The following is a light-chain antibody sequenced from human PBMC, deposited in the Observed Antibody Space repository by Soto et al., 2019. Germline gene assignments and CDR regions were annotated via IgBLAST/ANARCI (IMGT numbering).Light chain of an antibody. CDR1: QGVASRY. CDR2: GAS. J-gene: IGKJ5*01. V-gene: IGKV3-20*01. Sequence: VLTQSPGTLSLSPGERATLSCRASQGVASRYLAWYQQKPGQAPRLLIYGASTRATGIPDRFSGSGLGTDFTLTISRLEPEDFAVYYCQQYGSSPIAFGQGTRLEI. CDR3: QQYGSSPIA.